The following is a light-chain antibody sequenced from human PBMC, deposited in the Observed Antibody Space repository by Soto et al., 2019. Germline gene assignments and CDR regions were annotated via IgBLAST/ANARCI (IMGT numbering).Light chain of an antibody. CDR3: QQYNNWGLS. CDR1: ENVGTN. CDR2: GSS. V-gene: IGKV3D-15*01. J-gene: IGKJ4*01. Sequence: IVMTQSPATLSVSPGEGVTLSCRASENVGTNLAWYQQKPGQAPRLLIYGSSTRATGIPATFSGSGSGTESTLTISSLQSEESAIYYCQQYNNWGLSFGGGTKV.